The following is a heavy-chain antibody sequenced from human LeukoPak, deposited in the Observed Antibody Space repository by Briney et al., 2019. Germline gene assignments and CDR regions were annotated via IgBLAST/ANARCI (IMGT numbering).Heavy chain of an antibody. CDR2: IYYSGST. D-gene: IGHD5-18*01. J-gene: IGHJ3*02. CDR1: GGSISSGGYY. Sequence: PSETLSLTCTVSGGSISSGGYYWSWIRQHPGKGLEWIGYIYYSGSTYYNPSLKSRVTISVDTSKNQFSLKLSSVTAADTAVYYCARLCELGSYGYWWHETLDAFDIWGQGTMVTVSS. CDR3: ARLCELGSYGYWWHETLDAFDI. V-gene: IGHV4-31*03.